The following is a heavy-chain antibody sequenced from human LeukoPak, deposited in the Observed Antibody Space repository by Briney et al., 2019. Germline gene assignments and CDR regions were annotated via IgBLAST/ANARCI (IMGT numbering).Heavy chain of an antibody. J-gene: IGHJ6*02. V-gene: IGHV1-18*01. CDR3: ARDELYCSSTSCYASYYYYRMDV. D-gene: IGHD2-2*01. CDR2: ISAYNGNT. CDR1: GYTFTSYG. Sequence: ASVKVSCKASGYTFTSYGISWVRQAPGQGLEWMGWISAYNGNTNYAQKPQGRVTMTTDTSTGTAYIELRSLRSDDTAVSSCARDELYCSSTSCYASYYYYRMDVWGQGTTVTVSS.